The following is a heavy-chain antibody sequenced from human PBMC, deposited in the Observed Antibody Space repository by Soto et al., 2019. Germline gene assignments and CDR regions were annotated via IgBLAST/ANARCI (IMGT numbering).Heavy chain of an antibody. CDR3: ARGSSSWPWFDP. CDR1: GDSVSSNSAA. D-gene: IGHD6-13*01. V-gene: IGHV6-1*01. CDR2: TYYRSKWFS. Sequence: QIQLQQSGPGLVKPSQTLSLTCAISGDSVSSNSAAWNWIRQSPSRGLEWLGRTYYRSKWFSDYALPLXSXLTSTPATSNTHFSPQLNSVTPEDAAVYFCARGSSSWPWFDPGGQGTLVTVSS. J-gene: IGHJ5*02.